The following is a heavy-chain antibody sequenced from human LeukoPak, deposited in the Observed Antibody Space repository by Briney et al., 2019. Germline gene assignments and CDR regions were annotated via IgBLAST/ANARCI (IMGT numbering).Heavy chain of an antibody. D-gene: IGHD3-22*01. CDR3: ARETQGSSSWYWGRGVPYYYDSSGYYPADY. CDR1: GGSISNSYYY. V-gene: IGHV4-39*01. J-gene: IGHJ4*02. Sequence: SETLSLTCTVPGGSISNSYYYWGWTRQPPGEALEWIGSIYYSGTTYYKPSLKSRVTISVDTSKNQFSLRLSSVTAADTAVYYCARETQGSSSWYWGRGVPYYYDSSGYYPADYWGQGTLVTVSS. CDR2: IYYSGTT.